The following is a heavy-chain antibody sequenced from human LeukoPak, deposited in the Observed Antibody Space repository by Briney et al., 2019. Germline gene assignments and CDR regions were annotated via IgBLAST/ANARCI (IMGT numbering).Heavy chain of an antibody. CDR3: AKGRIVDTAYIA. Sequence: PGGSLRLSCAASEFTFSSYATSWVRQAPGKGLEWVSAISGSGGSTYYADSVKGRFTISRDNSKNTLYLQMNSLRAEDTAVYYCAKGRIVDTAYIAWGQGTLVTVSS. CDR2: ISGSGGST. V-gene: IGHV3-23*01. CDR1: EFTFSSYA. J-gene: IGHJ4*02. D-gene: IGHD5-18*01.